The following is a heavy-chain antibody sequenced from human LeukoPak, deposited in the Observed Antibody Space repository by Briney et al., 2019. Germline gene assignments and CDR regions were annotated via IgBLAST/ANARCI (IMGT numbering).Heavy chain of an antibody. D-gene: IGHD3-10*01. CDR3: AREDYYGSGSHFDY. Sequence: GGSLRLSCAASGFTVSSNYMTWVRQAPGKGLEWVSVTYSGGSTYYADSVEGRFTISRDNSKNTLYLQMNSLRAEDTAVYYCAREDYYGSGSHFDYWGQGTLVTVSS. V-gene: IGHV3-66*01. CDR1: GFTVSSNY. CDR2: TYSGGST. J-gene: IGHJ4*02.